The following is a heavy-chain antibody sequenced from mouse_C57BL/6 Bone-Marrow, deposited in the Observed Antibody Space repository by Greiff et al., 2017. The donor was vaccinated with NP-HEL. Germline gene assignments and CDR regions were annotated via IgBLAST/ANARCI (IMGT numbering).Heavy chain of an antibody. D-gene: IGHD1-1*01. CDR1: GYTFTDYE. CDR2: IDPETGGT. J-gene: IGHJ3*01. Sequence: VQLQQSGAELVRPGASVTLSCKASGYTFTDYEMHWVKQTPVHGLEWIGAIDPETGGTAYNQKFKGKAILTADKSSSTAYMELRSLTSEDSAVYYCTRSRYYGSGPWFAYWGQGTLVTVSA. CDR3: TRSRYYGSGPWFAY. V-gene: IGHV1-15*01.